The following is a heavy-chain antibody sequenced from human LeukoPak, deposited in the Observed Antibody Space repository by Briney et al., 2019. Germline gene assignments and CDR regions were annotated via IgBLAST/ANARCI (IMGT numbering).Heavy chain of an antibody. V-gene: IGHV4-59*01. CDR2: IYYSGST. CDR3: ARDARVYGGFVGWFDP. Sequence: SETLSLTCTVSGGSISSYYWSWIRQPPGKGLEWIGYIYYSGSTNYNPSLKSRVTISVDTSKNQFSLKLSSVTAADTAVYYCARDARVYGGFVGWFDPWGQGTLVTVSS. CDR1: GGSISSYY. J-gene: IGHJ5*02. D-gene: IGHD4-23*01.